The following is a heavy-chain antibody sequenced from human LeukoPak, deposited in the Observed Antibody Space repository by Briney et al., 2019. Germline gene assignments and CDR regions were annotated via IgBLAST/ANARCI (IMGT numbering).Heavy chain of an antibody. D-gene: IGHD3-10*01. J-gene: IGHJ4*02. CDR2: ISSSGTTI. CDR3: ARALIGFIPGN. V-gene: IGHV3-11*01. CDR1: GFTFTDFY. Sequence: PGGSLRLSCAASGFTFTDFYMSWIRQAPGKGLEWVSYISSSGTTIYYADSVMGRFTISRDNAKNSLYLQMDSLRAEDTAVYYCARALIGFIPGNWGQGTLVTVSS.